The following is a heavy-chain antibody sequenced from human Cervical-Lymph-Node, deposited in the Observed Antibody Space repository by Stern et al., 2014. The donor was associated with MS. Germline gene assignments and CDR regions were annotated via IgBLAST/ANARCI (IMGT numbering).Heavy chain of an antibody. CDR1: GFTFSSYS. D-gene: IGHD6-19*01. Sequence: EVQLLESGGGLVKPGGSLRLSCAASGFTFSSYSMNWVRQAPGKGLEWVSSISSSSSYIYYADSVKGRFTISRDNAKNSLYLQMNSLRAEDTAVYYCARDLSSGWYRPFDYWGQGTLVTVSS. CDR3: ARDLSSGWYRPFDY. CDR2: ISSSSSYI. V-gene: IGHV3-21*01. J-gene: IGHJ4*02.